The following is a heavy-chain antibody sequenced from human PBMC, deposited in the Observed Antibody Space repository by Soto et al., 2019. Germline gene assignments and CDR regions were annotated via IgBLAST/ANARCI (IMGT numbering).Heavy chain of an antibody. CDR1: GFTFDDYA. CDR2: ISWNSGSI. V-gene: IGHV3-9*01. D-gene: IGHD6-19*01. CDR3: ASDMGRRQWLPGGY. J-gene: IGHJ4*02. Sequence: EVQLVESGGGLVQPGRSLRLSCAASGFTFDDYAMHWVRQPPGKGLEWVSGISWNSGSIGYADSVKGRFTISRDTRKNSLYLQMNSLSAEDTALYYCASDMGRRQWLPGGYWGQGILVTVSS.